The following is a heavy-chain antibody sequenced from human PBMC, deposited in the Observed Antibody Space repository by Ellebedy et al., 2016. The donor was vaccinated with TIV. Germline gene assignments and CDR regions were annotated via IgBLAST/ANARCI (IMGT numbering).Heavy chain of an antibody. V-gene: IGHV3-13*01. J-gene: IGHJ4*03. CDR1: GFTFTSYD. D-gene: IGHD2-21*01. CDR2: IGTAGDT. CDR3: ARVRFGDTAVDY. Sequence: GGSLRLSCAASGFTFTSYDMPWVRQGTGKGLKWVSAIGTAGDTYYPGSVKGRFTISRENAKNSLYLQITSLRAEDTAVYYCARVRFGDTAVDYWGQGTLVTVSS.